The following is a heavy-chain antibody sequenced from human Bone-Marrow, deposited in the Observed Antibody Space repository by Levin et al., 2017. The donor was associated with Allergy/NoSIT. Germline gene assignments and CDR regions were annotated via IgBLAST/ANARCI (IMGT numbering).Heavy chain of an antibody. Sequence: PSETLSLTCAVSGSSISSDNWWGWIRQSPGKGLEWIGYIYYTGTTHYNPSLKSRVTMSVDTSKNQFSLKLSSVTAVDTAVYYCARRGGHGDSRFDPWGQGSLVTVSS. D-gene: IGHD4-17*01. CDR1: GSSISSDNW. CDR3: ARRGGHGDSRFDP. CDR2: IYYTGTT. J-gene: IGHJ5*02. V-gene: IGHV4-28*01.